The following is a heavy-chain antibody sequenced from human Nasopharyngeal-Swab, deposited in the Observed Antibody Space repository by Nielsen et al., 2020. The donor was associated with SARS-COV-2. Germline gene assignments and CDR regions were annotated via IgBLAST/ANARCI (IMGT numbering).Heavy chain of an antibody. D-gene: IGHD5-12*01. V-gene: IGHV4-30-4*01. CDR1: GGSISSGGYY. CDR3: ARNIVATPDAFDI. J-gene: IGHJ3*02. CDR2: IYYSGST. Sequence: SETLSLTCTVSGGSISSGGYYWSWIRQPPGKGLEWIGYIYYSGSTYYNPSLKSRVTISVDTSKNQFSLKLSSVTAADTAVYYCARNIVATPDAFDIWGQGTMVTVSS.